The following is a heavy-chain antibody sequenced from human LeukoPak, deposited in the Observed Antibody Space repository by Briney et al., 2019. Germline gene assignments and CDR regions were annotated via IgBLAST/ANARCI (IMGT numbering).Heavy chain of an antibody. V-gene: IGHV4-34*01. Sequence: SETLSLTCAVYGGSFSGYYWSWIRQPPGKGLEWIGEINHSGSTNYNPSLESRVTISVDTSKNQFSLKLSSVTAADTAVYYCARVHIAVVSPIGNWFDPWGQGTLVTVSS. CDR2: INHSGST. D-gene: IGHD2-21*01. CDR3: ARVHIAVVSPIGNWFDP. J-gene: IGHJ5*02. CDR1: GGSFSGYY.